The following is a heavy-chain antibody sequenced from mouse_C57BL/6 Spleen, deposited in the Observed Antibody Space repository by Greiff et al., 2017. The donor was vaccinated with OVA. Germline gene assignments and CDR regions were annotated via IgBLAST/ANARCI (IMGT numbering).Heavy chain of an antibody. V-gene: IGHV1-81*01. Sequence: QVQLKESGAELARPGASVKLSCKASGYTFTSYGISWVKQRTGQGLEWIGEIYPRSGNTYYNEKFKGKATLTADKSSSTAYMELRSLTSEDSAVYFCARRWDYYGSSYSYAMDYWGQGTSVTVSS. D-gene: IGHD1-1*01. CDR2: IYPRSGNT. CDR3: ARRWDYYGSSYSYAMDY. J-gene: IGHJ4*01. CDR1: GYTFTSYG.